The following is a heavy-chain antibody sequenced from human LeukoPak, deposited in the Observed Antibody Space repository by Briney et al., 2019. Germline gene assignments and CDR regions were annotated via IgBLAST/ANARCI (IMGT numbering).Heavy chain of an antibody. V-gene: IGHV3-21*01. D-gene: IGHD1-26*01. CDR1: GFTLSSYN. CDR2: ISSSSGYI. J-gene: IGHJ1*01. CDR3: AREWELLRGYFQH. Sequence: GESLRLSCVASGFTLSSYNMKWVRQAPGKGLEWVSSISSSSGYIYYADSVKGRFTISRDNAKNSLYLQMNSLRAEDTAVYYCAREWELLRGYFQHWGQGTLVTVSS.